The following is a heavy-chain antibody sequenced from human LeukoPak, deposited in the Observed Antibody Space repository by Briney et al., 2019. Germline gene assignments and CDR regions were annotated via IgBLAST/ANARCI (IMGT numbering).Heavy chain of an antibody. CDR2: ISSDGSNN. Sequence: GGSLRLSCAASGFTFSSYGMHWVRQAPGRRLEWVAVISSDGSNNYYADSVKGRLTISRDNSKNTLYLQVNSLRAEDTAVYYCARDRYSSGWYGDFDCWGQGTLVTVSS. D-gene: IGHD6-19*01. CDR1: GFTFSSYG. CDR3: ARDRYSSGWYGDFDC. V-gene: IGHV3-30*03. J-gene: IGHJ4*02.